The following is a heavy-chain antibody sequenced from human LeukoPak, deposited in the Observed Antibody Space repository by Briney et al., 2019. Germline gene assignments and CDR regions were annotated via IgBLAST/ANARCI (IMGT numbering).Heavy chain of an antibody. V-gene: IGHV4-34*01. D-gene: IGHD2-21*02. Sequence: SETLSLTCAVYGGSFSGYYWSWIRQPPGKGLEWIGEINHSGSTNYNPSLKSRVTISVDTSKNQFSLKLSSVTAAGTAVYYCARTDYGMDVWGQGTTVTVSS. J-gene: IGHJ6*02. CDR3: ARTDYGMDV. CDR2: INHSGST. CDR1: GGSFSGYY.